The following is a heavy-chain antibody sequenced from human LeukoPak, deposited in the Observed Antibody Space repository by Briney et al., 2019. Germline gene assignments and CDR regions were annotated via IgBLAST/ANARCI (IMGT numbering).Heavy chain of an antibody. D-gene: IGHD3-10*01. CDR1: GGSISSSSYY. J-gene: IGHJ4*02. V-gene: IGHV4-39*01. CDR3: ARLDYGSRQGAAY. Sequence: PSETLSLTCTVSGGSISSSSYYWGWIRQPPGKGLEWIGSIYYSGSTYYNPSLKGRVTISVDTSKNQFSLKLSSVTAADTAVYYCARLDYGSRQGAAYWGQGTLVTVSS. CDR2: IYYSGST.